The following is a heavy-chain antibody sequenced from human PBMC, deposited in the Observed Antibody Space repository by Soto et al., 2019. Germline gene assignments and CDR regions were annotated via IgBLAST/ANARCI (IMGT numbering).Heavy chain of an antibody. D-gene: IGHD2-21*01. CDR2: ISSSSSYI. J-gene: IGHJ4*02. CDR3: ARDAERSGNWRDDY. Sequence: EVQLVESGGGLVKPGGSLRLSCAASGFTFSSYSMNWVRQAPGKGLGWVSSISSSSSYIYYADSVKGRFTIPRDNARNSLYLKMNSLRAGDRAVYYCARDAERSGNWRDDYWGQGTLVTVSS. CDR1: GFTFSSYS. V-gene: IGHV3-21*01.